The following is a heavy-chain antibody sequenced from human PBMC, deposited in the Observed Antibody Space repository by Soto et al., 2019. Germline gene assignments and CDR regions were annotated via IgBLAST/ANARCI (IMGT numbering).Heavy chain of an antibody. Sequence: ASVKVSCKASGYTFTGYYMHWVRQAPGQGLEWMGWINPNSGGTNYAQKFRGRVTMTRDTSISTAYMELGRLRSDDTAVYYCARGAITIFGVGPDYYYYGMDVWGQGTTVTVSS. CDR1: GYTFTGYY. CDR2: INPNSGGT. D-gene: IGHD3-3*01. J-gene: IGHJ6*02. CDR3: ARGAITIFGVGPDYYYYGMDV. V-gene: IGHV1-2*02.